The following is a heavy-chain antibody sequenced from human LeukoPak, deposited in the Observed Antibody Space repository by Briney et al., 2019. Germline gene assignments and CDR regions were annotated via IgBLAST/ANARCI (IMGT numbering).Heavy chain of an antibody. CDR3: ARQMDSSSNNYYAYYFDY. D-gene: IGHD3-22*01. J-gene: IGHJ4*02. V-gene: IGHV1-18*01. Sequence: ASVKVSCKTSGFSFTSYGISWVRQAPGQGLERMGWTSPYNGNTKYEQKLQGRVTMTTDTSTSTAYMELRSLRSDDTAVYYCARQMDSSSNNYYAYYFDYWGQGTLVTVSS. CDR1: GFSFTSYG. CDR2: TSPYNGNT.